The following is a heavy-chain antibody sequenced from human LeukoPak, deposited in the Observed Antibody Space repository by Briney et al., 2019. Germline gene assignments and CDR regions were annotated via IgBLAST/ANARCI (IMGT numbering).Heavy chain of an antibody. CDR2: IYHSGST. CDR3: ARGRGSGYYRY. Sequence: SETLSLTCAVSGGSISSGGYSWSWIRQPPGKGLEWIGYIYHSGSTYYNPSLKSRVTISVDRSKNQFSLKLSSVTAADTAVYYCARGRGSGYYRYWGQGTLVTVSS. V-gene: IGHV4-30-2*01. J-gene: IGHJ4*02. D-gene: IGHD3-22*01. CDR1: GGSISSGGYS.